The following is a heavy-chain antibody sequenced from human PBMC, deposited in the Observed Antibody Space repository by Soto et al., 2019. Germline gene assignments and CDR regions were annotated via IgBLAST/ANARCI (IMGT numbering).Heavy chain of an antibody. J-gene: IGHJ4*02. CDR1: GFTFNNYA. CDR2: ISGGGDTT. V-gene: IGHV3-23*01. CDR3: AKGRGGSGSLTPRVDF. Sequence: EVQLLESGGGLVQPGGSLRLSCAASGFTFNNYAMTWVRQAPGKGLEWVSAISGGGDTTSYADSVKGRFTVSRDGSKNTVYLQLSSLRAEDTALYYCAKGRGGSGSLTPRVDFWGQGTLGTVSS. D-gene: IGHD3-10*01.